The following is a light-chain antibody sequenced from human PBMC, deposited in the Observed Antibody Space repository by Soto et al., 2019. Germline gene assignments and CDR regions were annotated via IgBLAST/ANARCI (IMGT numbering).Light chain of an antibody. CDR2: GAS. V-gene: IGKV3-15*01. CDR1: QSVSSN. CDR3: QQYNNLT. Sequence: EIVMTQSPATLSVSPGERATLSCRASQSVSSNLAWYQQKPGQAPRLLIYGASTRATGIPARFSGSGSGKEFTLTISSLQSEDFAVYYCQQYNNLTFGQGTKVEIK. J-gene: IGKJ1*01.